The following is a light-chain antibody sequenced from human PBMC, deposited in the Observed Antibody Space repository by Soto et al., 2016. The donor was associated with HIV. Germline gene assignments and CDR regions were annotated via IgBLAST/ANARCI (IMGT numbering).Light chain of an antibody. CDR1: NIESKS. CDR2: GEN. CDR3: QVWDSDSEHVV. V-gene: IGLV3-21*02. J-gene: IGLJ2*01. Sequence: SYELTQPPSLSVAPGQTARITCGGDNIESKSIHWYQQKAGQAPVMVVQGENDRPSGILERFFGSTSGNTATLTITRVEAKDGADYYCQVWDSDSEHVVFGGGTKLTVL.